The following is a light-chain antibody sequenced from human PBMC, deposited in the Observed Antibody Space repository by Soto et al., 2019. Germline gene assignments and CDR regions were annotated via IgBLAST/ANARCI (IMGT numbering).Light chain of an antibody. CDR1: RTISSY. CDR3: QQTYSTPGT. Sequence: DIQMTQSPSSLSASVGDRVTITCRASRTISSYLNWYQQKPGKAPNLLIYAASNLQGGVPSRFSGSGSGTEFTLTISSLHSEDFATYYCQQTYSTPGTFGQGTKVEIK. J-gene: IGKJ1*01. V-gene: IGKV1-39*01. CDR2: AAS.